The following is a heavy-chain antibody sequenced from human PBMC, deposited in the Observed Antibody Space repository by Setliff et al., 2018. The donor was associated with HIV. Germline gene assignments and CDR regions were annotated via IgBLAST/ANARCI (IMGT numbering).Heavy chain of an antibody. D-gene: IGHD3-3*01. CDR1: GFTFSASW. V-gene: IGHV3-7*01. Sequence: GGSLRLSCTASGFTFSASWMTWVRQAPGKGLEWVALINPDSTATYYVDSVKGRFTISRDNAKTSLSLQMNSLTVEDTGVYYCARLYDRYDDSGYYHPVQALSYWGQGAQVTVSS. CDR2: INPDSTAT. CDR3: ARLYDRYDDSGYYHPVQALSY. J-gene: IGHJ4*02.